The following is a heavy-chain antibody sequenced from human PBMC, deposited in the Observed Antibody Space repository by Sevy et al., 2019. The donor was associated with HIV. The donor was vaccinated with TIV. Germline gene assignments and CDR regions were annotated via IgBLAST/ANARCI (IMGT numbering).Heavy chain of an antibody. D-gene: IGHD3-3*01. Sequence: GGSLRLSCAASGFTFSNAWMSWVRQAPGKGLEWVGRIKSKTDGGTTDYAAPGKGRFTISRDDSKNTLYLQMNSLKTEDTAVYYCTPIFGVGYGMDVWGQGTTVTVSS. CDR1: GFTFSNAW. CDR2: IKSKTDGGTT. CDR3: TPIFGVGYGMDV. J-gene: IGHJ6*02. V-gene: IGHV3-15*01.